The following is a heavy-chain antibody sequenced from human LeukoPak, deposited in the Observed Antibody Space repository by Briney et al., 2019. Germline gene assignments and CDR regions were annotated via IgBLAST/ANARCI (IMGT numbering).Heavy chain of an antibody. Sequence: ASVKVSCKASGYTFTSYGISWVRQASGQGLEWMGWISAYNGNTNYAQKLQGRVTMTTDTSTSTAYMELRSLRSEDTAVYYCASVAAAGDNWFDPWGQGTLVSVSS. CDR3: ASVAAAGDNWFDP. CDR1: GYTFTSYG. V-gene: IGHV1-18*01. J-gene: IGHJ5*02. CDR2: ISAYNGNT. D-gene: IGHD6-13*01.